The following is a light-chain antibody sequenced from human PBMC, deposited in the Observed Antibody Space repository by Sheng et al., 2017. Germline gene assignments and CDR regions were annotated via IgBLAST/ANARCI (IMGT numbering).Light chain of an antibody. Sequence: QSVLTQPPSVSAAPGQKVTISCSGSSSNIGNNYVSWYQQLPGTAPKLLIYDNNQRPAGIPDRFSGSKSGTSATLGITGLQTGDEADYYCGTWDASLSGVILGGGTKLTVL. CDR1: SSNIGNNY. CDR3: GTWDASLSGVI. V-gene: IGLV1-51*01. CDR2: DNN. J-gene: IGLJ2*01.